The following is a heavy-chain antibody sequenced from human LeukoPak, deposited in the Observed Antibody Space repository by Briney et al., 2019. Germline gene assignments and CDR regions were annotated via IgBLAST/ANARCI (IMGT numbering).Heavy chain of an antibody. D-gene: IGHD5-18*01. Sequence: GGSLRLSCAASGFTFSSYAMNWVRQAPGKGLEWVSVISGSGGSTHYADSVKGRFTISRDNSKNTLYLQMNSLRAEDTAVYYCAITTGGYNYGPSFDYRGQGTLVTVSS. CDR1: GFTFSSYA. V-gene: IGHV3-23*01. CDR2: ISGSGGST. CDR3: AITTGGYNYGPSFDY. J-gene: IGHJ4*02.